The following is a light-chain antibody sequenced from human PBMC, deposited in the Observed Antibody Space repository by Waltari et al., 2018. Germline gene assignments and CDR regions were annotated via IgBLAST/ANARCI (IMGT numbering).Light chain of an antibody. CDR3: EQGYVTPRT. CDR2: GAS. Sequence: DIQMTQSPSSLSPSVGDRVTITCRASQSVNNHLHWYQQKAGKAPKLLIYGASSLHRGVPSRFSGGGSGTDFTLTISGLQAEDFATYYCEQGYVTPRTFGQGTKLEI. V-gene: IGKV1-39*01. J-gene: IGKJ2*01. CDR1: QSVNNH.